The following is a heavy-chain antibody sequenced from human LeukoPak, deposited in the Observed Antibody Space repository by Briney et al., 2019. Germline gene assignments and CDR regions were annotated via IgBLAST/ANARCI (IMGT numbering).Heavy chain of an antibody. J-gene: IGHJ6*03. CDR1: GFTFSNYG. V-gene: IGHV3-21*01. D-gene: IGHD3-3*01. Sequence: GGSLRLSCAASGFTFSNYGLNWVRQAPGKGLEWVSSISSSSSYIYYADSVKGRFTISRDNAKNSLYLQMNSLRAEDTAVYYCARGDFWSGYYYYYYYYMDVWGKGTTVTVSS. CDR3: ARGDFWSGYYYYYYYYMDV. CDR2: ISSSSSYI.